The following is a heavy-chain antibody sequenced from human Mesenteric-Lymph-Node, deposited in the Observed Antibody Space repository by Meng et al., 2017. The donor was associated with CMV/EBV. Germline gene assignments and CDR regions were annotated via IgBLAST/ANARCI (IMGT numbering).Heavy chain of an antibody. CDR1: GTTFNDSA. Sequence: GTTFNDSAIGWVRQAPGQGPEWVGRIVPIRGTVISAQKFQGRVTIIANKATNTVYMELASLTSDDTALYYCATDPSTVATRGYIFDSWGQGTLVTVSS. V-gene: IGHV1-69*04. D-gene: IGHD5-24*01. CDR2: IVPIRGTV. CDR3: ATDPSTVATRGYIFDS. J-gene: IGHJ4*02.